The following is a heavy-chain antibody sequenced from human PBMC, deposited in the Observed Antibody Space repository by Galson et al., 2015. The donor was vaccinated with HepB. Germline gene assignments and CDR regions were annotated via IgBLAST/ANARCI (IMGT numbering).Heavy chain of an antibody. D-gene: IGHD3-22*01. V-gene: IGHV1-46*01. Sequence: SVKVSCKASGYTFTSYYMHWVRQAPGQGLEWMGIINPSGGSTSYAQKFQGRVTMTRDTSTSTVYMELSSLRSEDTAVYYCARSSGYYYDSSGIPGYWGQGTLVTVSS. CDR3: ARSSGYYYDSSGIPGY. CDR2: INPSGGST. CDR1: GYTFTSYY. J-gene: IGHJ4*02.